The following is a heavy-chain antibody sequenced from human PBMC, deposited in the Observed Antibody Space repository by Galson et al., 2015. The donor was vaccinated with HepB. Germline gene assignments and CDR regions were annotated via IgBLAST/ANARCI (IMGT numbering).Heavy chain of an antibody. V-gene: IGHV3-33*01. CDR3: VVSTIAAPALDY. D-gene: IGHD6-13*01. CDR1: GFIFSNYG. CDR2: IWYDGSKK. Sequence: SLRLSCAASGFIFSNYGMHWARQAPGKGLEWVAVIWYDGSKKRYADSVKGRFTISRDNSKNTLYLQMNSLRAEDTAVYYCVVSTIAAPALDYWGQGTLVTVSS. J-gene: IGHJ4*02.